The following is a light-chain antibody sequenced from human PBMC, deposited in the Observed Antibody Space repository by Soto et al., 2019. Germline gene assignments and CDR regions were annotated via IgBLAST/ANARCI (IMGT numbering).Light chain of an antibody. CDR2: EVY. V-gene: IGLV2-23*02. Sequence: QSALTQPASVSGSPGQSITISCTGTSNNVGNYNLVSWYQQHPGKAPKLMIYEVYKRPPGVSNRFSGSKSGITASLTISGLQAEDEGDYYCCSYAGSDTYVFGTGPKLTVL. CDR3: CSYAGSDTYV. CDR1: SNNVGNYNL. J-gene: IGLJ1*01.